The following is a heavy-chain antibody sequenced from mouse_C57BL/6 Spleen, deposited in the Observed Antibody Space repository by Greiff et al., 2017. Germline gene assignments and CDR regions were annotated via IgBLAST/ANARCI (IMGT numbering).Heavy chain of an antibody. Sequence: VQLQQPGAELVMPGASVKLSCKASGYTFTSYWMHWVKQRPGQGLEWIGEIDPSDSYTNYNQKFKGKTTLTVDKSSSTAYMQLSSLTSEDSAVSDCERGGDYSNPWFADWGQGTLVTVSA. V-gene: IGHV1-69*01. CDR1: GYTFTSYW. CDR2: IDPSDSYT. CDR3: ERGGDYSNPWFAD. D-gene: IGHD2-5*01. J-gene: IGHJ3*01.